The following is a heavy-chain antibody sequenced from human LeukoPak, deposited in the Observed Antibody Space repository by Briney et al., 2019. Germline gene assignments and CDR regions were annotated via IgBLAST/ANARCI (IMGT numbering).Heavy chain of an antibody. Sequence: GGSLRLSCAASGFTFRSYWMSWVRQAPGKGLEWVANIKQDGSEKYYADSVKGRFTISRDKAKNSLYLQMNSLRAEDTAVYYCARRYHYYDSSGRFDYWGQGTLVTVSS. D-gene: IGHD3-22*01. CDR2: IKQDGSEK. V-gene: IGHV3-7*01. CDR1: GFTFRSYW. J-gene: IGHJ4*02. CDR3: ARRYHYYDSSGRFDY.